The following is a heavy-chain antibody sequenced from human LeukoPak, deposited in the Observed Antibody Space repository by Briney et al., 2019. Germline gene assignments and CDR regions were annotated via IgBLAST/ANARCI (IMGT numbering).Heavy chain of an antibody. CDR3: ARGFRLITIFGVALFDY. Sequence: KPSETLSLTCTVSGGSISTYYWSWIRQPPGKGLEWIGYIYYSGSTNYNPSLKSRVTISVDTSKNQFSLKLSSVTAADTAVYYCARGFRLITIFGVALFDYWGQGTLVTVSS. J-gene: IGHJ4*02. D-gene: IGHD3-3*01. CDR1: GGSISTYY. CDR2: IYYSGST. V-gene: IGHV4-59*12.